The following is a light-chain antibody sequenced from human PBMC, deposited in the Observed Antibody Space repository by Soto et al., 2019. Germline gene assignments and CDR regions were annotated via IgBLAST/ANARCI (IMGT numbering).Light chain of an antibody. Sequence: DIQMTQSPSSLSASVGDRVTITCRASQSISSYLNWYQQKPGKAPKLLIYAASSLQSGVPSRFSGSGSGIDFTLTISSLQPEDFATYYCQQSYSTPQTFGGGTKVEIK. CDR1: QSISSY. J-gene: IGKJ4*01. CDR3: QQSYSTPQT. V-gene: IGKV1-39*01. CDR2: AAS.